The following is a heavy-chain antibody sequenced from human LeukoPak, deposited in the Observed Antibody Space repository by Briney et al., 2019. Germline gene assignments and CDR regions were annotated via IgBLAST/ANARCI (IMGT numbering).Heavy chain of an antibody. V-gene: IGHV4-30-4*08. J-gene: IGHJ4*02. Sequence: KPSETLSLTCAVSGYSISSGDYYWSWIRQPPGKGLEWIGYIYYSGSTYYNPSLKSRVTISVDTSKNQFSLKLSSVTAADTAVYYCARGDSSSPSFDYWGQGTLVTVSS. CDR3: ARGDSSSPSFDY. CDR1: GYSISSGDYY. CDR2: IYYSGST. D-gene: IGHD6-6*01.